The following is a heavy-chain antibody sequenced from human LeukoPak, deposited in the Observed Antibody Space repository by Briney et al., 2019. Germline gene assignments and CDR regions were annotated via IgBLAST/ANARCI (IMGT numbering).Heavy chain of an antibody. CDR2: ISARGGST. V-gene: IGHV3-23*01. Sequence: GGSLRLSCAASGFTFSSYAMTWVRQAPGKGLEWVSAISARGGSTYYADSVKGRFTISRDNSKNTLYLQVNSLRAEDTAVYYCAKDPTVAGTAEYFQYWGQGTLVTVSS. CDR3: AKDPTVAGTAEYFQY. J-gene: IGHJ1*01. D-gene: IGHD6-19*01. CDR1: GFTFSSYA.